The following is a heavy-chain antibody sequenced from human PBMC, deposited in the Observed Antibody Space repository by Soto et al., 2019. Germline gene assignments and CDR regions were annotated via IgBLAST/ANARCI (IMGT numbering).Heavy chain of an antibody. Sequence: PSETLSLTCTFSGGCINSGGYSLSWNRQHPGKGLEWIGYIYYSGSTYYNPSLKSRVTISVDTSKNQFSLKLSSVTAADTAVYYCARDKDGNSYGYHYFDYWGQGTLVTVSS. CDR2: IYYSGST. D-gene: IGHD5-18*01. CDR3: ARDKDGNSYGYHYFDY. J-gene: IGHJ4*02. CDR1: GGCINSGGYS. V-gene: IGHV4-31*03.